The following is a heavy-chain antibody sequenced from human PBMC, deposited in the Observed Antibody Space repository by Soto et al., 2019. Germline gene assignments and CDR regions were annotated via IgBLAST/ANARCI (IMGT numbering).Heavy chain of an antibody. CDR3: ASVDYIWGSYRPFDY. CDR2: IIPILGIA. D-gene: IGHD3-16*02. V-gene: IGHV1-69*02. J-gene: IGHJ4*02. CDR1: GGTFSSYT. Sequence: QVQLVQSGAEVQKPGSSVKVSCKASGGTFSSYTISWVRQAPGQGLEWMGRIIPILGIANYAQKFQGRVTITADKSTSTAYMELSSLRSEDTAVYYCASVDYIWGSYRPFDYWGQGTLVTVSS.